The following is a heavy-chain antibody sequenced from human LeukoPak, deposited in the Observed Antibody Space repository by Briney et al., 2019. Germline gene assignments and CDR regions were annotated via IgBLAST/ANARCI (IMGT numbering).Heavy chain of an antibody. D-gene: IGHD3-16*02. Sequence: GGSLRLSCAASGFTFSDSAMTWVRQAPGKGLEWVSLINFSGGNTYYADSVKGRFTISRDNSKDTLYLQTNSLRAEDTAIYYCVRDIELSTWGLGTMVTVSS. CDR1: GFTFSDSA. CDR3: VRDIELST. J-gene: IGHJ3*01. V-gene: IGHV3-23*01. CDR2: INFSGGNT.